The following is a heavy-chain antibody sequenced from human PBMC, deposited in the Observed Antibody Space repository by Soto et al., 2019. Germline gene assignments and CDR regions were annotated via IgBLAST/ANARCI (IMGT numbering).Heavy chain of an antibody. CDR3: ARDRSTSPHWYFDL. CDR2: ISGSGDKT. V-gene: IGHV3-23*01. D-gene: IGHD1-26*01. Sequence: GGSLVLSCAAAGCTFTTYAMRWVSQPLGKGLEWVSSISGSGDKTYNADSVRGRFTISRDNSNNLLYLQMSSLRAEDTAVYYCARDRSTSPHWYFDLWGHGTLVPVSS. J-gene: IGHJ2*01. CDR1: GCTFTTYA.